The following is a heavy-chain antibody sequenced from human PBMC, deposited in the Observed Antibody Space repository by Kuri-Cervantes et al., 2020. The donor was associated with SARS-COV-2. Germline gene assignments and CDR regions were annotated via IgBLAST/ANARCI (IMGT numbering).Heavy chain of an antibody. CDR1: GFTFSSYG. J-gene: IGHJ4*02. D-gene: IGHD3-16*01. Sequence: GESLKISCAASGFTFSSYGMHWVRQAPGKGLEWVAVMWYDGSNKYYADSVKGRFTISRDNAKNTLYLQMNSLRAEDTAVYYCARVSDDDYIWGSPLGYWGQGTRVTCYS. CDR3: ARVSDDDYIWGSPLGY. V-gene: IGHV3-33*01. CDR2: MWYDGSNK.